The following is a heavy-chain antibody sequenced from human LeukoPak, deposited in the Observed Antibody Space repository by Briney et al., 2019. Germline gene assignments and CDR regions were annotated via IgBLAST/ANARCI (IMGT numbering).Heavy chain of an antibody. CDR1: GFTFSDAW. CDR3: TTVGSSWGFDY. J-gene: IGHJ4*02. CDR2: IKSKTDGGTI. D-gene: IGHD6-13*01. V-gene: IGHV3-15*01. Sequence: GGSLRLSCAASGFTFSDAWMTWVRQAPGKGLEWVGRIKSKTDGGTIDYAAPVKGRFIASRDDSKNKLFLQMNSLKIEDTAVYYCTTVGSSWGFDYWGQGILVTVSS.